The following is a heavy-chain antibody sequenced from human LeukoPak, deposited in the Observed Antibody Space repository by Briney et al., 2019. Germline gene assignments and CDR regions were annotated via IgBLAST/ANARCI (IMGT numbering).Heavy chain of an antibody. CDR2: IKQDGSEK. CDR1: GFTFSSYW. V-gene: IGHV3-7*01. J-gene: IGHJ5*02. D-gene: IGHD2-2*01. Sequence: GGSLRLSCAASGFTFSSYWMSWVRQAPGKGLEWVANIKQDGSEKYYVDSVKGRFTISRDNAKNSLYLQMNSLRAEDTAVYYCASWGMIVVVPAASAWGQGTLVTVSS. CDR3: ASWGMIVVVPAASA.